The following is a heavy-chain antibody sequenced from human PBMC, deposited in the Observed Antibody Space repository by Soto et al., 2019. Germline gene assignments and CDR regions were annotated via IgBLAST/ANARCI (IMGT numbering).Heavy chain of an antibody. V-gene: IGHV3-7*01. J-gene: IGHJ4*01. D-gene: IGHD3-10*01. CDR3: ASVSGYGWGASVNHYLDY. CDR1: RVTVESYG. Sequence: PGGSMRLGSASCRVTVESYGMGWVRKAPGKGLEWLATIKMDASEKKYVDSVKGRFTMSRDNAKNSLYLQMDSLRAEDTAVYYCASVSGYGWGASVNHYLDYCGHGTLVTGSS. CDR2: IKMDASEK.